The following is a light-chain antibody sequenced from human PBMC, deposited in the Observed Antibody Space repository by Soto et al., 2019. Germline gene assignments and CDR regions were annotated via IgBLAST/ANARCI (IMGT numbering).Light chain of an antibody. CDR3: QQYGGPLRT. CDR2: GAS. J-gene: IGKJ1*01. V-gene: IGKV3-20*01. Sequence: ETVLTQSPGTLSLSPGERATLSCRASQTVKYNYIAWYQQKPGRAPRLLIYGASSRAAGIPDRFSGSGSGTDFTLTISRLEPEDFALYFCQQYGGPLRTFGQGTKVEIK. CDR1: QTVKYNY.